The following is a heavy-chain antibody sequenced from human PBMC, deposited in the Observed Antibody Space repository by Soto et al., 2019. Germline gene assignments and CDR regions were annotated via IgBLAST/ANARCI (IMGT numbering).Heavy chain of an antibody. D-gene: IGHD3-10*01. Sequence: QVQLVQXXXEVKKPGASVKVSCKASGYTFTSYGISWVRQAPGQGLXXMGWXSTYNGNTNNAQKLQGRVTMTTDTTTGKAYMERGTLRSDDTAVYYCARAGQKTTVRGVRGGSYNYYGMDVWGQGTTVTVSS. CDR3: ARAGQKTTVRGVRGGSYNYYGMDV. J-gene: IGHJ6*02. V-gene: IGHV1-18*04. CDR2: XSTYNGNT. CDR1: GYTFTSYG.